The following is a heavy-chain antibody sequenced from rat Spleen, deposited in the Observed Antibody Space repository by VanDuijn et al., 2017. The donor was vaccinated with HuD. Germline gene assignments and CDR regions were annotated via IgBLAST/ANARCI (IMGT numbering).Heavy chain of an antibody. CDR2: ISTSGSRT. V-gene: IGHV5-25*01. CDR1: GFTFSNYY. J-gene: IGHJ4*01. Sequence: EVQLVESGGGLVQPGRSLKLSCAASGFTFSNYYMAWVRQAPKKGLEWVATISTSGSRTYYPDSVKGRFTISRDNAKSSLYLQMNSLKSEDTATYYCARKKGTMGIRPSSYVMDAWGQGASVTVSS. CDR3: ARKKGTMGIRPSSYVMDA. D-gene: IGHD1-9*01.